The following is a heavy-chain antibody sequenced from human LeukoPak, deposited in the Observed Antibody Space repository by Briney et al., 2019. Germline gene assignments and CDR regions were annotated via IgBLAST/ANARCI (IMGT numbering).Heavy chain of an antibody. CDR3: GRVGRPSCCFDP. Sequence: GSLRLSCAASGFAFSQYWMSWVRQAPGKGLEWLANIRQDGSDNYYADSVEGRFSFSRDNAMNSLYLQLNSVRAEDTAVYYCGRVGRPSCCFDPWGQGTLVTVSS. CDR1: GFAFSQYW. V-gene: IGHV3-7*01. D-gene: IGHD2-15*01. CDR2: IRQDGSDN. J-gene: IGHJ5*02.